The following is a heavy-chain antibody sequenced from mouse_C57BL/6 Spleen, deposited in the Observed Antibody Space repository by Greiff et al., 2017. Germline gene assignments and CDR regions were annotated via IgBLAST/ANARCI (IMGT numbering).Heavy chain of an antibody. CDR2: INPSNGGT. Sequence: QVQLKQPGTELVKPGASVKLSCKASGYTFTSYWMHWVKQRPGQGLEWIGNINPSNGGTNYNEKFKSKATLTVDKSSSTAYMQLSSLTSEDSAVYYCARYPLITTVVAHWYFDVWGTGTTVTVSS. D-gene: IGHD1-1*01. V-gene: IGHV1-53*01. CDR3: ARYPLITTVVAHWYFDV. J-gene: IGHJ1*03. CDR1: GYTFTSYW.